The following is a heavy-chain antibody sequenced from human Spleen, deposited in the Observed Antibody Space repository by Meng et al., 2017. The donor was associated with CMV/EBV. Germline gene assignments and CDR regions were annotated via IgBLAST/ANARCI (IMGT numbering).Heavy chain of an antibody. D-gene: IGHD2-2*01. CDR2: IIPILGIA. CDR1: GGTFSSYT. J-gene: IGHJ3*02. V-gene: IGHV1-69*04. Sequence: KISCKASGGTFSSYTISWARQAPGQGLEWMGRIIPILGIANYAQKFQGRVTITADKSTSTAYMELSSLRSEDTAVYYCARDSRYQDIVVVPAAVAFDIWGQGTMVTVSS. CDR3: ARDSRYQDIVVVPAAVAFDI.